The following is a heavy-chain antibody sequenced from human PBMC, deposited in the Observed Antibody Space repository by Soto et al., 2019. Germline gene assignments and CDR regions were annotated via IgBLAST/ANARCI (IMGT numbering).Heavy chain of an antibody. CDR3: ASFAQYYYDSSGYNFDY. V-gene: IGHV1-8*01. Sequence: QVQLVQSGAEVKKPGASVKVSCKASGYTFTSYDINWVRQATGQGLEWMGWMNPNSGNTGYAQKFQGRVTMTRNTYISTAYLELSSLRSEDTAVYYCASFAQYYYDSSGYNFDYWGQGTLVTVSS. J-gene: IGHJ4*02. D-gene: IGHD3-22*01. CDR1: GYTFTSYD. CDR2: MNPNSGNT.